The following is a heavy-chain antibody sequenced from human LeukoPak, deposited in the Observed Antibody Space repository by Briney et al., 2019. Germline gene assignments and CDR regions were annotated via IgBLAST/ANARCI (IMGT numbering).Heavy chain of an antibody. CDR2: INHSGST. CDR1: GVSFSGYY. D-gene: IGHD3-10*01. V-gene: IGHV4-34*01. Sequence: SSETLSLTCAVYGVSFSGYYWSWIRQPPGKGLEWLGEINHSGSTNYNPSLKSRVTISVDTSKNQFSLKLSSVTAADTAVYYCARPYGSGSYYFDYWGQGTLVTVSS. CDR3: ARPYGSGSYYFDY. J-gene: IGHJ4*02.